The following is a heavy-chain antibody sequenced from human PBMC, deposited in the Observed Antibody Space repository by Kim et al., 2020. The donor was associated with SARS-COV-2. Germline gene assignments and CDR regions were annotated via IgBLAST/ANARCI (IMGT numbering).Heavy chain of an antibody. J-gene: IGHJ4*02. Sequence: QKFQGRVPMTRDTSTSTVYMELSSLRSEDTAVYYCARDIVVVPAAMGLDYWGQGTLVTVSS. V-gene: IGHV1-46*01. CDR3: ARDIVVVPAAMGLDY. D-gene: IGHD2-2*01.